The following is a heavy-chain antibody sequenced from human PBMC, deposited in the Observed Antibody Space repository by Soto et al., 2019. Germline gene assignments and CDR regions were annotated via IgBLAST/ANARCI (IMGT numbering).Heavy chain of an antibody. J-gene: IGHJ4*02. D-gene: IGHD3-16*02. V-gene: IGHV4-59*08. CDR2: IYYSGST. CDR1: GGSISSYY. CDR3: ARLGAYDYIWGSYRPNRFDY. Sequence: SETLSLTCTVSGGSISSYYWSWIRQPPGKGLEWIGYIYYSGSTNYNPSLKSRVTISVDTSKNQFSLKLSSVTAADTAVYYCARLGAYDYIWGSYRPNRFDYWGQGTLVTVSS.